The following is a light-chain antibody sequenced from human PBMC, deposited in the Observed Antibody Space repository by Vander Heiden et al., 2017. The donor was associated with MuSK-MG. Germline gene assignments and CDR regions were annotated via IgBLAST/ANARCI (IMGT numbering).Light chain of an antibody. Sequence: EIVLTQSPATLSLSPGERATLSCRASQSVSSYLAWYQQKPGQAPRLLIYDASNRATGIPARFSGSGSRTDFTLTISSLEPEDFAVYYCHQRRNWPLTFGGGTKVEIK. CDR3: HQRRNWPLT. CDR2: DAS. J-gene: IGKJ4*01. CDR1: QSVSSY. V-gene: IGKV3-11*01.